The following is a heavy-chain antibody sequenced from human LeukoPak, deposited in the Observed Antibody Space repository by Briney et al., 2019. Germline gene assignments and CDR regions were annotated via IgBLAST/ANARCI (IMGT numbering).Heavy chain of an antibody. Sequence: GGSLRLSCAASGFSVSSNYMSWVRQAPGKGLTWVSVIYSSGSTYCADSVKGRFAISRDDSKNTLHLQMNSLRAEDTAMYYCTRAHGRITRDAYLDYWGQGTLVTVSS. D-gene: IGHD3-10*01. CDR3: TRAHGRITRDAYLDY. J-gene: IGHJ4*02. CDR1: GFSVSSNY. V-gene: IGHV3-53*01. CDR2: IYSSGST.